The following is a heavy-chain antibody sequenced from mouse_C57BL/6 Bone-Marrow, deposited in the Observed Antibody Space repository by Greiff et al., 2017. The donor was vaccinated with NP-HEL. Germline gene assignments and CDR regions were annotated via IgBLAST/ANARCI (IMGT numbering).Heavy chain of an antibody. Sequence: QVQLKESGAELVRPGASVTLSCKASVYTFTDYEMHCVKQTPVHGLEWIGAIDPETGGTAYNPQFKGKAILTADKSSSTADMELRSLTSEDSAVYYSTRWDPYYYGSSGWYFDVWGTGTTVTVSS. CDR2: IDPETGGT. D-gene: IGHD1-1*01. CDR1: VYTFTDYE. V-gene: IGHV1-15*01. CDR3: TRWDPYYYGSSGWYFDV. J-gene: IGHJ1*03.